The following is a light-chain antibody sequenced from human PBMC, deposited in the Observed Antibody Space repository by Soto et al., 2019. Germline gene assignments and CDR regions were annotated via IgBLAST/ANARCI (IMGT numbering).Light chain of an antibody. CDR1: SSNIGRNT. J-gene: IGLJ3*02. V-gene: IGLV1-44*01. CDR3: AAWDDSLNGRV. Sequence: QSVLTQPPSASGTPGQRVTISCSGSSSNIGRNTVNWYQHLPGTAPKLLIHTNNQRPSGVPDRFSGSKSGTSASLAISGLQSEDESDYYCAAWDDSLNGRVFGGGTKVTVL. CDR2: TNN.